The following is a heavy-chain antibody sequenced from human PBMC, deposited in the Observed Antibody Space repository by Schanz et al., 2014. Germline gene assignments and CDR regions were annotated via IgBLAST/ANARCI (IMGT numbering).Heavy chain of an antibody. CDR1: GFTFSSHS. Sequence: EVQLVESGGGLVQPGGSLRLSCAASGFTFSSHSFNWVRQAPGKGPEYVSYISSGGTTTYHSDSVKGRFTISRDNSKNTLYLQMNSLRAEDTAVYYCAKDRSWDYDSSGYFDYWGQGTLVAVSA. CDR3: AKDRSWDYDSSGYFDY. D-gene: IGHD3-22*01. J-gene: IGHJ4*02. V-gene: IGHV3-48*01. CDR2: ISSGGTTT.